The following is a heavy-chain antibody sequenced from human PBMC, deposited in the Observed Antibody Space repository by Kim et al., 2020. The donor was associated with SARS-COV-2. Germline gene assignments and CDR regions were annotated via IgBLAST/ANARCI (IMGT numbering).Heavy chain of an antibody. D-gene: IGHD2-2*01. J-gene: IGHJ3*02. CDR2: IIPILGIA. CDR3: ARSTQYQLLSINPPHAFDI. V-gene: IGHV1-69*04. Sequence: SVKVSCKASGGTFSSYAISWVRQAPGQGLEWMGRIIPILGIANYAQKFQGRVTITADKSTSTAYMELSSLRSEDTAVYYCARSTQYQLLSINPPHAFDIWGQGTMVTVSS. CDR1: GGTFSSYA.